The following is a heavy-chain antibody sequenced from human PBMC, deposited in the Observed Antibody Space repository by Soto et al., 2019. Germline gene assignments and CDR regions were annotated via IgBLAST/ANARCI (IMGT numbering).Heavy chain of an antibody. J-gene: IGHJ4*02. Sequence: EVQLVESGGGLIQPGGSLRLSCAASGFAVSSKYMTWVRQAPGKGLEWVSVIYGGGTTYYADSVRGAFTISRDTSKNTLYLQMNSLRAEDTAVYYCVQTTGWPGFDFWGQGTLVTVSS. CDR3: VQTTGWPGFDF. CDR2: IYGGGTT. V-gene: IGHV3-53*01. D-gene: IGHD6-19*01. CDR1: GFAVSSKY.